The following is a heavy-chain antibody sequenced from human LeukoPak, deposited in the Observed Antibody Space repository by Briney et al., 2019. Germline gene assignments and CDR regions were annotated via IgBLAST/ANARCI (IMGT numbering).Heavy chain of an antibody. CDR1: GFTFSSYA. CDR2: ISGSSAST. CDR3: AKAYYDSWSGYFDY. D-gene: IGHD3-3*01. J-gene: IGHJ4*02. V-gene: IGHV3-23*01. Sequence: GASLRLSCAASGFTFSSYAMNWVRQAPGKGLEWVSGISGSSASTYYADSVKGRFTISRDNSKNTLFLQMNSLRAEDTAVYYCAKAYYDSWSGYFDYWGQGTLVTVSS.